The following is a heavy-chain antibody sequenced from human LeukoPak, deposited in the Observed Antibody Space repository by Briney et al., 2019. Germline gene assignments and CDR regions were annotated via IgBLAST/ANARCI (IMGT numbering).Heavy chain of an antibody. V-gene: IGHV4-4*07. CDR1: GGSIRSSH. D-gene: IGHD7-27*01. Sequence: SETLSLTCTVSGGSIRSSHWSWIRQPAGKGLEWIAIIYNSGGTNYNPSLKSRVTISRDTSKNQFSLTLTSVTASDTAVYYCASDLTVPPYNWFDPWGQGTLVTVSS. CDR3: ASDLTVPPYNWFDP. CDR2: IYNSGGT. J-gene: IGHJ5*02.